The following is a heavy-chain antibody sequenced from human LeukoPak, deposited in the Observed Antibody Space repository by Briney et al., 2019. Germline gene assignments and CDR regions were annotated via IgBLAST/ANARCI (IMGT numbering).Heavy chain of an antibody. Sequence: SETLSLTCAVYGGSFSGYYWSWIRQPPGKGLEWIGEINHSGSTNYNPSLKSRVTISVDTSKNQFSLKLSSVTAADTAVYYCASAQLLWFGESQYNWFDPWGQGTLVTVSS. CDR3: ASAQLLWFGESQYNWFDP. CDR2: INHSGST. J-gene: IGHJ5*02. V-gene: IGHV4-34*01. CDR1: GGSFSGYY. D-gene: IGHD3-10*01.